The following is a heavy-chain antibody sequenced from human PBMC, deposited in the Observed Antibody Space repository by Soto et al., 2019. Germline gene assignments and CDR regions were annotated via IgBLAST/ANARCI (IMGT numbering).Heavy chain of an antibody. CDR2: IYNNGRT. Sequence: SETLSLTCTVSGGSISSSSWSWIRQPPGRGLEWIGYIYNNGRTDYNPSLKSRVTISVDTSKNHFSLKLSSVTPADTAVYYCARARFCTSTSCYHYFDFWGQGTLVTVS. CDR3: ARARFCTSTSCYHYFDF. V-gene: IGHV4-59*01. D-gene: IGHD2-2*01. J-gene: IGHJ4*02. CDR1: GGSISSSS.